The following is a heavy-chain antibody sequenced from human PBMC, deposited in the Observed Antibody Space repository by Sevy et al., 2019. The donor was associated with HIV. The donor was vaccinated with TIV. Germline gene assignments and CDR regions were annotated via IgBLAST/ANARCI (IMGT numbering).Heavy chain of an antibody. CDR2: VTSDGTT. J-gene: IGHJ4*02. D-gene: IGHD3-16*01. Sequence: GGSLGLSCAASGLTLTTTGMSWVRQAPGKGLEWVAGVTSDGTTYYADSVRDRFTVSRDNSKNTLYLQLNSLRADDTAVFYWAGGDTTMITDLDYWGQGTLVTVSS. V-gene: IGHV3-23*01. CDR3: AGGDTTMITDLDY. CDR1: GLTLTTTG.